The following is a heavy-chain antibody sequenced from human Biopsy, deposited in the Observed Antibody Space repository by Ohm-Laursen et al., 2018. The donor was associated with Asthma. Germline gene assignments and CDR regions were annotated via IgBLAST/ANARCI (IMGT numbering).Heavy chain of an antibody. CDR2: HDYEEGGT. V-gene: IGHV1-24*01. J-gene: IGHJ4*02. D-gene: IGHD4-17*01. Sequence: ASVKVSCKISGYSLTDLSMHWVRQAPGQGLEWMGGHDYEEGGTVNAWRFQGRVTMTEDTSTDTAYMELSSLSSDDTAVYYCASDFPKDYVRYNFQFWGQGTLVTVSS. CDR3: ASDFPKDYVRYNFQF. CDR1: GYSLTDLS.